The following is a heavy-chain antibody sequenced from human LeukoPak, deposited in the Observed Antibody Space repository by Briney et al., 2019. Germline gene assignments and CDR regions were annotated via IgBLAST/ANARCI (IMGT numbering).Heavy chain of an antibody. J-gene: IGHJ4*02. CDR1: GYTFTGYY. D-gene: IGHD5-18*01. CDR3: ARDAVDTAMGDY. Sequence: ASVKVPCKASGYTFTGYYMHWVRQAPGQGLEWMGWINPNSGGTNYAQKFQGRVTMTRDTSISTAYMELSRLRSDDTAVYYCARDAVDTAMGDYWGQGTLVTVSS. CDR2: INPNSGGT. V-gene: IGHV1-2*02.